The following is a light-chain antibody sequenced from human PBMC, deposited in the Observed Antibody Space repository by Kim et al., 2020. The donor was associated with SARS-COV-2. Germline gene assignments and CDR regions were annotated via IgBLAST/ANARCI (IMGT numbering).Light chain of an antibody. CDR1: SGSIASNY. CDR3: QSYDSSNHEV. CDR2: EDN. J-gene: IGLJ3*02. V-gene: IGLV6-57*04. Sequence: NFMLTQPHSVSESPGKTVTISCTRSSGSIASNYVQWYQQRPGSAPTTLIYEDNQRPSGVPDRFSGSIDSSSNSASLTISGLKTEDEADYYCQSYDSSNHEVFGGGTQLTVL.